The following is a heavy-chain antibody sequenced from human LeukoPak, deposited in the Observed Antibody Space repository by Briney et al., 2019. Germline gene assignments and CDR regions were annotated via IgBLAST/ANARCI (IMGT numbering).Heavy chain of an antibody. Sequence: RAGGSLRLSCAASGFTFSSYWMHWVRQAPGKGLVWVSRINSDGSSTSYADSVKGRFTTSRDNAKNTLYLQMNSLRAEDTAVYYCAKSRYYDSSGYYGFDYWGQGTLVTVSS. D-gene: IGHD3-22*01. V-gene: IGHV3-74*01. CDR2: INSDGSST. CDR1: GFTFSSYW. J-gene: IGHJ4*02. CDR3: AKSRYYDSSGYYGFDY.